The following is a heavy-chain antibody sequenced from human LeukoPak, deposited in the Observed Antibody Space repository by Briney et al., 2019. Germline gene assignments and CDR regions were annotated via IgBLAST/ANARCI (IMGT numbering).Heavy chain of an antibody. CDR3: ARGVYYYDSSDSGGFDY. J-gene: IGHJ4*02. Sequence: GASVKVSCKASGYTFTSYAMNWVRQAPGQGLEWMGWINTNTGNPTYAQGFTGRFVFSLDTSVSTAYLQISSLKAEDTAVYYCARGVYYYDSSDSGGFDYWGQGTLVTVSS. CDR2: INTNTGNP. CDR1: GYTFTSYA. D-gene: IGHD3-22*01. V-gene: IGHV7-4-1*02.